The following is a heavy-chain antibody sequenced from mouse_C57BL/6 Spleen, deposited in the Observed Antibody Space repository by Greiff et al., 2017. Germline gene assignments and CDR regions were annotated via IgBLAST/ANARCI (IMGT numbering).Heavy chain of an antibody. Sequence: EVQLQQSGGGLVQPKGSLKLSCAASGFSFNTYAMNWVRQAPGKGLEWVARIRSKSNNYATYYADSVKDRFTISRDDSESMLYLQMNNLKTEDTAMYYCVRGEMDYWGQGTSVTVSS. J-gene: IGHJ4*01. CDR2: IRSKSNNYAT. CDR1: GFSFNTYA. V-gene: IGHV10-1*01. CDR3: VRGEMDY.